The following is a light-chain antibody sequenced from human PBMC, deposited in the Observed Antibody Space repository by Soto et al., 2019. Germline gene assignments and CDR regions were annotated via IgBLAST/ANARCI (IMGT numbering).Light chain of an antibody. V-gene: IGLV2-23*03. CDR2: EGS. J-gene: IGLJ1*01. CDR1: SSDVGIYNL. Sequence: QSALTQPASVSGSPGQSITISCAGTSSDVGIYNLVSWYQNHPGKAPKLMIYEGSKRPSGVSNRFSGSKSGNTASLTISGLQAADEADYFCFSYAGSSNVFGTGTKVTVX. CDR3: FSYAGSSNV.